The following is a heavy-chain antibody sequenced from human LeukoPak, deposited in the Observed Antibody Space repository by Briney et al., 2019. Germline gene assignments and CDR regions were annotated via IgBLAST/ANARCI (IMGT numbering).Heavy chain of an antibody. V-gene: IGHV4-59*08. CDR3: ARQGDRAYEILDY. CDR2: IYYSGST. CDR1: GGSISSYY. Sequence: SETLSLTCTVSGGSISSYYWSWIRQPPQEGLEWIGYIYYSGSTNYSPSLKSRVKLSVDTSKNQFSLKLSSVSAAATAVYYCARQGDRAYEILDYWGQGALFT. D-gene: IGHD3-9*01. J-gene: IGHJ4*02.